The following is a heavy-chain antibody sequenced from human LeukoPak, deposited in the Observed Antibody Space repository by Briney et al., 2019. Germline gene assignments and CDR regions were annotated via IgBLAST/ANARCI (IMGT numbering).Heavy chain of an antibody. J-gene: IGHJ5*02. CDR1: GYSISSGYY. V-gene: IGHV4-4*07. CDR2: IYTSGST. Sequence: SETLSLTCTVSGYSISSGYYWSWIRQPAGKGLEWIGRIYTSGSTNYNPSLKSRVTMSVDTSKNQFSLKLSSVTAADTAVYYCARDLMVRGLHWFDPWGQGTLVTVPS. D-gene: IGHD3-10*01. CDR3: ARDLMVRGLHWFDP.